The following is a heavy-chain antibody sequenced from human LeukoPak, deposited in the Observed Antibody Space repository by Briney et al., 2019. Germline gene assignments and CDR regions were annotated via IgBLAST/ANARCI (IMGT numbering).Heavy chain of an antibody. V-gene: IGHV4-59*01. Sequence: PSETLSLTCTLSGGSIRQYYWSWIRQPPGKGPEWIGYVYRSGNTNYNPSLKNRVTISVDTSKNHFSLNLTSVTAADTAVYYCARVKDFAYSFFDLWGRGTLVTVSS. J-gene: IGHJ2*01. CDR2: VYRSGNT. CDR1: GGSIRQYY. CDR3: ARVKDFAYSFFDL.